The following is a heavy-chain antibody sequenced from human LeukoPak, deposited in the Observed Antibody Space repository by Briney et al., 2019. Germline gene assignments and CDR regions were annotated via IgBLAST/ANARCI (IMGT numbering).Heavy chain of an antibody. Sequence: KTGGSLTLSCTASGFTFGDYFMSWFRQAPGKGLEWIGFISGGTTEYAASVKGRFTISRDDSTSIAYLQMNSLTTEDTAVYYCSRGSGWLSVYWGQGTLVTVSS. CDR1: GFTFGDYF. V-gene: IGHV3-49*05. CDR3: SRGSGWLSVY. D-gene: IGHD6-19*01. J-gene: IGHJ4*02. CDR2: ISGGTT.